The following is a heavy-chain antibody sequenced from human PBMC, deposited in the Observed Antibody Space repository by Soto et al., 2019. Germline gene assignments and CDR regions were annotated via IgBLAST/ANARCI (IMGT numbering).Heavy chain of an antibody. CDR3: ARDPPSYCGGDCILSLGYYFDY. J-gene: IGHJ4*02. V-gene: IGHV3-30-3*01. Sequence: PGGSLRLSCAASGFTFSSYAMHWVRQAPGKGLEWVAVISYDGSNKYYADSVKGRFTVSRDNSKNTLYLQMNSLRAEDTAVYYCARDPPSYCGGDCILSLGYYFDYWGQGTLVTVSS. CDR1: GFTFSSYA. CDR2: ISYDGSNK. D-gene: IGHD2-21*02.